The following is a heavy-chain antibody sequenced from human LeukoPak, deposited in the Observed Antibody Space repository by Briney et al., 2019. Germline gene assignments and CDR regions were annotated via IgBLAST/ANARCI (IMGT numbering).Heavy chain of an antibody. CDR2: ISGSGGST. Sequence: GGSLRLSCAASGFTFSTYAMSWVRQAPGKGLGWVSAISGSGGSTYYADSVKGRFTISRDNSKNTLYLQMNSLRAEDTAVYYCAKGQKNPRGNRVATLDYWGQGTLVTVSS. J-gene: IGHJ4*02. V-gene: IGHV3-23*01. D-gene: IGHD3-10*01. CDR3: AKGQKNPRGNRVATLDY. CDR1: GFTFSTYA.